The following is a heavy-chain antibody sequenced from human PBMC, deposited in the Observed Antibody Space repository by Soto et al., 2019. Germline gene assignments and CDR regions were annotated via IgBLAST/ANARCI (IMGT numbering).Heavy chain of an antibody. Sequence: QVQLVQSGAEVKKPGSSVKVSCKASGGTFSSYAISWVRQAPGQGLEWVGGIIPIFGTANYGQKFQGRVTITAAESTSAASIQVSGLRSEDTPVYYDATYCYGQPLHVEYYFDYWGQGPVVTVSS. CDR3: ATYCYGQPLHVEYYFDY. CDR2: IIPIFGTA. D-gene: IGHD5-18*01. CDR1: GGTFSSYA. J-gene: IGHJ4*02. V-gene: IGHV1-69*01.